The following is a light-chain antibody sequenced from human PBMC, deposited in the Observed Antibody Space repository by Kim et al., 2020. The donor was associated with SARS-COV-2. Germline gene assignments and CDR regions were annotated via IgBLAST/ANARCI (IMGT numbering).Light chain of an antibody. V-gene: IGLV1-51*01. CDR1: SSNIGNNY. CDR2: DNN. Sequence: VTISCSGSSSNIGNNYVSWYQQRPGTAPKLLIYDNNKRPSGIPGRFSGSKSGTSATLGITGLQTGDEADYYCGTWDTSLSPGGGMVFGGGTKVTVL. CDR3: GTWDTSLSPGGGMV. J-gene: IGLJ2*01.